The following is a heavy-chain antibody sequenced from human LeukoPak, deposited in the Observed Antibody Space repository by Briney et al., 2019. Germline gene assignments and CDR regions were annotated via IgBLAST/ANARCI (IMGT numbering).Heavy chain of an antibody. V-gene: IGHV1-18*01. Sequence: GASVKVSCKASGYTFTSYGISWVRQAPGQGLEWMGWISAYNGNTNYAQKLQGRVTMTTDTSTSTAHMELRSLRSDDTAVYYCARSLETYCFDYWGQGTLVTVSS. CDR2: ISAYNGNT. D-gene: IGHD5-24*01. CDR3: ARSLETYCFDY. CDR1: GYTFTSYG. J-gene: IGHJ4*02.